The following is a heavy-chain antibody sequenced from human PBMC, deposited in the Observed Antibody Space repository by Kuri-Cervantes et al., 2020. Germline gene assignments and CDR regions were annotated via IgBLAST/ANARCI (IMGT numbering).Heavy chain of an antibody. CDR1: GFTFSSYD. CDR2: ISGSGGTT. V-gene: IGHV3-23*01. J-gene: IGHJ4*02. CDR3: ARNGAPYDFWSGYYPPFDY. D-gene: IGHD3-3*01. Sequence: ESLKISCTVSGFTFSSYDMSWVRQAPGKGLEWISGISGSGGTTYYVDSVKGRFTISRDNSKNTLYLQMNSLRAEDTAVYYCARNGAPYDFWSGYYPPFDYWGQGTLVTVSS.